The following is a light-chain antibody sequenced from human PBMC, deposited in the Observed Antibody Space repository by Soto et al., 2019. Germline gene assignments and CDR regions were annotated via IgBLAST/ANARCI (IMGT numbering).Light chain of an antibody. J-gene: IGKJ1*01. Sequence: EIVLTQSPATLSLFPGERATLSCRASPSVSSYLAWYQQKPGQAPRLLIYDASNRATGIPARFSGSGSGTDFTLTISSLEPEDFAVYYCRQRSNWPWTFGQGTKVEIK. CDR3: RQRSNWPWT. CDR1: PSVSSY. CDR2: DAS. V-gene: IGKV3-11*01.